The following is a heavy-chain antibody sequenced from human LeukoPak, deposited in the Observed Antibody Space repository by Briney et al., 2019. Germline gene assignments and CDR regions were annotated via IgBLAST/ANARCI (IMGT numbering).Heavy chain of an antibody. D-gene: IGHD2-15*01. Sequence: GGFLRLSCAASGFTFSSYAMSWVRQAPGKGLERVSAISGSGGSTYYADSVKGRFTISRDNSKNTLYLQMNSLRAEDTAVYYCAKNNRRYCSGGSRALFDYWGQGTLVTVSS. CDR2: ISGSGGST. J-gene: IGHJ4*02. CDR1: GFTFSSYA. CDR3: AKNNRRYCSGGSRALFDY. V-gene: IGHV3-23*01.